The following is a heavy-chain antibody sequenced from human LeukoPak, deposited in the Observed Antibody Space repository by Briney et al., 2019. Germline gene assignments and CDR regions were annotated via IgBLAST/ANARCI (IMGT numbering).Heavy chain of an antibody. Sequence: PSETLSLTCAVYGGSFSGYYWSWIRQPPGKGLEWIGEINHSGSTNYNPSLKSRVTISVDTPKNQFSLKLSSVTAADTAVYYCARVRATGAHDYWGQGTLVTVSS. CDR2: INHSGST. V-gene: IGHV4-34*01. CDR3: ARVRATGAHDY. J-gene: IGHJ4*02. CDR1: GGSFSGYY. D-gene: IGHD7-27*01.